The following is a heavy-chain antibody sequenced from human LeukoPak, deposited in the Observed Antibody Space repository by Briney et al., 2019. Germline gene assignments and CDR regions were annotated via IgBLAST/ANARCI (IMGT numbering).Heavy chain of an antibody. J-gene: IGHJ4*02. D-gene: IGHD3-22*01. CDR3: ATSAGPNTYYYDSSGYYAY. CDR1: GFTFSSYI. CDR2: ISSNSSYM. V-gene: IGHV3-21*01. Sequence: GSLRLSSAASGFTFSSYIMNWVRPAPGRGLEWVSSISSNSSYMYYAGSVRGRHTISRDNAKNSLFLQMNSLRAEDTSVYYCATSAGPNTYYYDSSGYYAYWGQGTLVTVSS.